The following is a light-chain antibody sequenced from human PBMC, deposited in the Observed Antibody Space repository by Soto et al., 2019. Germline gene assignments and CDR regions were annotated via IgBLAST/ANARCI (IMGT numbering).Light chain of an antibody. Sequence: QPVLTQPPSVSGAPVQRVTISCTGTSSNIGAGYDVNWYQHLPGAAPKPLICTNGNRPSGVPDRFSGSKSGTSASLAITGLQAEDEADYYCQSYDSGLSGSVFGGGTKLTVL. CDR3: QSYDSGLSGSV. J-gene: IGLJ3*02. CDR1: SSNIGAGYD. V-gene: IGLV1-40*01. CDR2: TNG.